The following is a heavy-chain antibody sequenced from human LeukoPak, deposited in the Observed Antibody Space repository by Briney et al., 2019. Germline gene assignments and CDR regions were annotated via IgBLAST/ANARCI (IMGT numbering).Heavy chain of an antibody. CDR3: ARVGGYSYGYDY. Sequence: GGSLRLSCAASGFTFSSYSMNWVRQAPGKGLEWVSYISSSSNTIYYADSVKGRFTISRDNAKNSLHLQMNSLRAEDTAVYYCARVGGYSYGYDYWGQGTLVTVSS. V-gene: IGHV3-48*01. CDR1: GFTFSSYS. D-gene: IGHD5-18*01. CDR2: ISSSSNTI. J-gene: IGHJ4*02.